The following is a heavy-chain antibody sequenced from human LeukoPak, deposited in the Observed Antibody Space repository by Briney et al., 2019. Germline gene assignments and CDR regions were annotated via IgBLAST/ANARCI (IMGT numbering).Heavy chain of an antibody. J-gene: IGHJ3*02. Sequence: PGGSLRLSCAASGFIFSSYSMNWVRQAPGKGLEWVSSISSSSSYIYYADSVKGRFTISRDNAKNSLYLQMNSLRAEDTAVYYCARTGRASDAFDIWGQGTMVTVSS. V-gene: IGHV3-21*01. CDR2: ISSSSSYI. CDR3: ARTGRASDAFDI. D-gene: IGHD1-14*01. CDR1: GFIFSSYS.